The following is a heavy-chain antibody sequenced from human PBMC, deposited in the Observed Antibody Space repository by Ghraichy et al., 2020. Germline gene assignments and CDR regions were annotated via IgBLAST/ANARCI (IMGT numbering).Heavy chain of an antibody. Sequence: SETLSLTCTVSGGSISSSSYYWGWIRQPPGKGLEWIGSIYYSGSTYYNPSLKSRVTISVDTSKNQFSLKLSSVTAADTAVYYCARDVFNNWNDQPLGGDDAFDIWGQGTMVTVSS. CDR2: IYYSGST. D-gene: IGHD1-20*01. J-gene: IGHJ3*02. CDR3: ARDVFNNWNDQPLGGDDAFDI. CDR1: GGSISSSSYY. V-gene: IGHV4-39*01.